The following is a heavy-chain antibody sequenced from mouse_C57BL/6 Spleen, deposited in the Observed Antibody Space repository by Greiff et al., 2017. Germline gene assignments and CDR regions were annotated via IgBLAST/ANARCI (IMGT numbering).Heavy chain of an antibody. D-gene: IGHD1-1*01. CDR1: GYTFTSYG. V-gene: IGHV1-81*01. CDR2: IYPRSGNT. J-gene: IGHJ1*03. Sequence: QVQLQQSGAELARPGASVKLSCKASGYTFTSYGISWVKQRTGQGLEWIGEIYPRSGNTYYNEKFKGKATLTADKSSSTAYMELRSLTSEDSAVYFCARNPFTTVVATEYFDVWGTGTTVTVSS. CDR3: ARNPFTTVVATEYFDV.